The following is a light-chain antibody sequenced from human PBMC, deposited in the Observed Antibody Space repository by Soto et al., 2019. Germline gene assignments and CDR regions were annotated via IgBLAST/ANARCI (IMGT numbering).Light chain of an antibody. J-gene: IGKJ1*01. V-gene: IGKV1-12*02. CDR1: HDVRSW. CDR3: QQANGDPWT. Sequence: DIQMTQSPSSVSASVGDRVTISCRASHDVRSWLDWYQQKPGKAPNLLIYGASTLQSGVPSRFSGSGSGTDFTLTISSLQPEDFATYYCQQANGDPWTFGQGTKVEIK. CDR2: GAS.